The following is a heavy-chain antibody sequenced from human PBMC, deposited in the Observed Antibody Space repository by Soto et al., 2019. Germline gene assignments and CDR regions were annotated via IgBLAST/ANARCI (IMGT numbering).Heavy chain of an antibody. Sequence: QVLLVQSGAEEKRPGASVKVSCEASGYTFTDFHIHWVRQAPGQGLEWMGWINAGNGNTKYSQKFQDRVTVTRDTSANTAYVELSSLTSEDTAIYYCASGLMAGSAYWGQGTLVTVSS. D-gene: IGHD3-10*01. CDR1: GYTFTDFH. CDR2: INAGNGNT. V-gene: IGHV1-3*05. CDR3: ASGLMAGSAY. J-gene: IGHJ4*02.